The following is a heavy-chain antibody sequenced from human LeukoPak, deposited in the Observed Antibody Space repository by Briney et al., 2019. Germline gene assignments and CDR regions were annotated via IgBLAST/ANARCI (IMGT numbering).Heavy chain of an antibody. CDR1: GYTFTGYY. CDR3: ARGSDIVATITFPPFDY. V-gene: IGHV1-2*02. J-gene: IGHJ4*02. CDR2: INPNSGGT. D-gene: IGHD5-12*01. Sequence: GASVKVSCKASGYTFTGYYMHWVRQAPGQGLEWMGWINPNSGGTNYAQKFQGRVTMTRDTSISTAYMELSRLRSDDTAVYYCARGSDIVATITFPPFDYWGQGTLVTVSS.